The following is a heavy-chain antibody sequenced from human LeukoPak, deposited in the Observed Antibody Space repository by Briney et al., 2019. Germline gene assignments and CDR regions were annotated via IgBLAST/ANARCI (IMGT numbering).Heavy chain of an antibody. Sequence: PGGSLRLSCAASGFTFSDYYMSWIRQAPGKGLEWVSYISSASSYTNYADSVKGRFTISRDNSKNTLYLQMNSLKAEDTAVYYCAKATTVTTTGDYWGQGTLITVSS. CDR1: GFTFSDYY. CDR3: AKATTVTTTGDY. V-gene: IGHV3-11*05. J-gene: IGHJ4*02. CDR2: ISSASSYT. D-gene: IGHD4-17*01.